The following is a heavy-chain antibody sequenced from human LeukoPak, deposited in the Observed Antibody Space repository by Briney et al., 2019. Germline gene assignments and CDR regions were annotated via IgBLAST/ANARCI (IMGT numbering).Heavy chain of an antibody. CDR2: INSDGSST. D-gene: IGHD5-18*01. CDR1: ESTFSSSW. J-gene: IGHJ4*02. V-gene: IGHV3-74*01. CDR3: ARALVSDTAMVQGLGY. Sequence: PGGPLRLSCAASESTFSSSWMHWLRKPQGRGLVWVYRINSDGSSTSYADSVKGRFTISRDNAKNTLYLQMNSLRAEDTAVYYCARALVSDTAMVQGLGYWGQGTLVTVSS.